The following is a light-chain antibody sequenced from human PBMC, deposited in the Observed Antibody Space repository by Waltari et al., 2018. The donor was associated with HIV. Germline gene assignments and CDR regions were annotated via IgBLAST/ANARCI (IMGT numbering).Light chain of an antibody. Sequence: QSALTQPRSVSGSPGQSVTISCTGTSSDVGGYNYVSWYQQNPGKAPKFIIYDVTKRPSGVPDRFSGSKSGNTATLTISGTQAMDEADYYCQAWDSSTGLYVFGTGTKVTVL. V-gene: IGLV2-11*01. CDR2: DVT. J-gene: IGLJ1*01. CDR1: SSDVGGYNY. CDR3: QAWDSSTGLYV.